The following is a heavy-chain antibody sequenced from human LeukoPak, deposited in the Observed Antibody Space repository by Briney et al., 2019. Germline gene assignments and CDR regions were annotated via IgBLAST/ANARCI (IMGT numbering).Heavy chain of an antibody. CDR2: IYYSGST. CDR3: ARVPLTYGSGSFYYYYGMDV. CDR1: GGSISSYY. J-gene: IGHJ6*02. D-gene: IGHD3-10*01. Sequence: SETLSLTCTVSGGSISSYYWSWIRQPPGKGLEWIGYIYYSGSTNYNPSLKSRVTISVDTSKNQFSLKLSTVTAADTAVYYCARVPLTYGSGSFYYYYGMDVWGQGTTVTVSS. V-gene: IGHV4-59*08.